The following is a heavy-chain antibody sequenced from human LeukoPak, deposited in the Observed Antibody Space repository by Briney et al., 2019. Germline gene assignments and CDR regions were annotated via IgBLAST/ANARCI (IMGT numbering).Heavy chain of an antibody. CDR2: IYTSGST. V-gene: IGHV4-4*07. CDR1: GGSISSYY. J-gene: IGHJ2*01. Sequence: SETLSLTCTVSGGSISSYYWSWIRQPAGKGLEWIGRIYTSGSTNYNPSLKSRVTMSVDTSKNQFSLKLSSVTAADTAVYYCARPSGRYYDSSGNELDFDLWGRGTLVTVSS. D-gene: IGHD3-22*01. CDR3: ARPSGRYYDSSGNELDFDL.